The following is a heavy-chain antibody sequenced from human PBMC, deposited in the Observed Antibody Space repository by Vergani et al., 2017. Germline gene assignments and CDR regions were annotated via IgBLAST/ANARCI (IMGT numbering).Heavy chain of an antibody. D-gene: IGHD5-18*01. CDR2: IKQDGSEK. CDR3: ARRRETWIQLWFDY. Sequence: EVQLVESGGGLVQPGGSLRLSCAASGFTFSSYWMSWVRQAPGKGLEWVANIKQDGSEKYYGDSVKGRFTISRDNAKNSLYLQMNSLRAEDTAVYYCARRRETWIQLWFDYWGQGTLVTVSS. CDR1: GFTFSSYW. J-gene: IGHJ4*02. V-gene: IGHV3-7*04.